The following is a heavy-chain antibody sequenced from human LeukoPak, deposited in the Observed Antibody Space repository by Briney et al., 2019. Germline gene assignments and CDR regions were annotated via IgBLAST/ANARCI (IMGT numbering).Heavy chain of an antibody. Sequence: PGGSLRLSCAASGFTFSNYNMNWVRQAPGKGLEWVSSISRSNIYIYYADSVKGRFTISRDNAKKSLYLQMSSLTAEDTAVYYCARGRYDSSGYYALFDYWGQGTLVTVSS. CDR1: GFTFSNYN. J-gene: IGHJ4*02. V-gene: IGHV3-21*01. D-gene: IGHD3-22*01. CDR2: ISRSNIYI. CDR3: ARGRYDSSGYYALFDY.